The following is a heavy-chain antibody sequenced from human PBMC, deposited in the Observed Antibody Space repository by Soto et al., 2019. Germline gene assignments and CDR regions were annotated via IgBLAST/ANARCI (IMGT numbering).Heavy chain of an antibody. J-gene: IGHJ6*02. CDR3: ARDDYYDFWSGWDYYYYGMDV. CDR1: GFTFSSYG. CDR2: ISYDGSNK. V-gene: IGHV3-30*03. Sequence: PGGSLRLSCAASGFTFSSYGMHWVRQAPGKGLEWVAVISYDGSNKYYADSVKGRFTISRDNSKNTLYLQMNSLRAEDTAVYYCARDDYYDFWSGWDYYYYGMDVWGQGTTVTVSS. D-gene: IGHD3-3*01.